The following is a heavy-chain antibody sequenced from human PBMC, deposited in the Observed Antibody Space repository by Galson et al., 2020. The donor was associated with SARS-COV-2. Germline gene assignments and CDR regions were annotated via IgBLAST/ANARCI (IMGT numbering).Heavy chain of an antibody. CDR3: AGMPRVATIFCFDY. D-gene: IGHD5-12*01. J-gene: IGHJ4*02. V-gene: IGHV1-69*13. Sequence: SVKVSCKASGYTFTSYGISWVRQAPGHGLEWMGGIIPNFGTANYAQKFQGRVTITADESTSTAHMELSSLGSEDTAVYYCAGMPRVATIFCFDYWGQGTLVTVSS. CDR2: IIPNFGTA. CDR1: GYTFTSYG.